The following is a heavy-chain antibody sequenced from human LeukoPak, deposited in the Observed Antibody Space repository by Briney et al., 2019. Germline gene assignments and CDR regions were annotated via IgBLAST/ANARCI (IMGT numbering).Heavy chain of an antibody. CDR3: ARYNFYGGTPFDC. D-gene: IGHD4-23*01. CDR1: GITVSSNY. V-gene: IGHV3-66*01. J-gene: IGHJ4*02. CDR2: IYSGGDT. Sequence: GSVRLSCAASGITVSSNYMSWVRQAPGKGLEWVSVIYSGGDTYYADSAKGRFTISRDNSKNTLYLQMNSLRAEDTAVYYCARYNFYGGTPFDCWGQGTLVTVSS.